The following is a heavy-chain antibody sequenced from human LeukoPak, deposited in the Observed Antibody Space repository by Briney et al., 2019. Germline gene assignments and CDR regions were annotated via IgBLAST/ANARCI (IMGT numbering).Heavy chain of an antibody. Sequence: GGSLRLSCAASGFTFNKYAMSWVRQAPGMGLEWLSYVSGSGGATYYADSVKGRFTISRDNSKNTVYLQMGSLRAEDTAVYYCAKNRGGTFTYYMDVWGNGTTVAVSS. V-gene: IGHV3-23*01. CDR2: VSGSGGAT. D-gene: IGHD1-1*01. CDR3: AKNRGGTFTYYMDV. CDR1: GFTFNKYA. J-gene: IGHJ6*03.